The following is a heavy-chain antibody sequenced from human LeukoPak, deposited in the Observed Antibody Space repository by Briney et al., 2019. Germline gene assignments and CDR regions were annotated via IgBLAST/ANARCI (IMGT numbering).Heavy chain of an antibody. J-gene: IGHJ4*02. CDR1: GYNFVHFD. CDR3: ARDRDWNSPDYFDF. D-gene: IGHD1/OR15-1a*01. Sequence: ASVKVSCKASGYNFVHFDINWVRQAPGQGPEWMGIINPSRGNTNYAQKFQGRVTLTRDTSTSTVYMELSSLRSEDTAIYYCARDRDWNSPDYFDFWGQGTLVTVSS. V-gene: IGHV1-46*01. CDR2: INPSRGNT.